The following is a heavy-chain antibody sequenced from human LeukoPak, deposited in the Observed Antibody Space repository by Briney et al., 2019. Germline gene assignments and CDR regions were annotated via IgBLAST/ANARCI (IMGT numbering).Heavy chain of an antibody. V-gene: IGHV3-64*01. CDR3: ARAYSSSWYYFDY. CDR1: GFTFSSYA. Sequence: GSLRLSCAASGFTFSSYAMHWVRQAPGKGLEYVSAISSNGGSTYYANSVKGRFTISRDNSKNTLYLQMGSLRAEDMAVYYCARAYSSSWYYFDYWGQGTLVTVSS. CDR2: ISSNGGST. D-gene: IGHD6-13*01. J-gene: IGHJ4*02.